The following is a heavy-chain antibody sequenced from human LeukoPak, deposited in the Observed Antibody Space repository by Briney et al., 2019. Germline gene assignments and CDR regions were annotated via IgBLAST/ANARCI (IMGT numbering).Heavy chain of an antibody. D-gene: IGHD2-2*01. CDR1: GGSISSYY. Sequence: PSETLSLTCTVSGGSISSYYWSWIRQPPGKGLEWIGYIYYSGSTNYNPSLKSRVTISVDTSKNQFSLKLSSVTAADTAVYYCARALGYCSSTSCYGPYYHYYGMDVWGQGTTVTVSS. CDR3: ARALGYCSSTSCYGPYYHYYGMDV. V-gene: IGHV4-59*08. CDR2: IYYSGST. J-gene: IGHJ6*02.